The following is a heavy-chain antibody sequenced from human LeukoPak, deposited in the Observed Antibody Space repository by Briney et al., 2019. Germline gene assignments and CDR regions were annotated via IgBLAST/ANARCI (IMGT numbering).Heavy chain of an antibody. Sequence: ESLSLTCAVSGGSVSSSYFSWVWKPQPPGLEWVSVIYSSGDTYYADAVKGRFTLSRDNSKNTLYLQMNSLRPEDTAVYYCALFRANWGLAYWGQGTMVTVSS. CDR3: ALFRANWGLAY. CDR1: GGSVSSSY. CDR2: IYSSGDT. V-gene: IGHV3-66*02. J-gene: IGHJ4*02. D-gene: IGHD7-27*01.